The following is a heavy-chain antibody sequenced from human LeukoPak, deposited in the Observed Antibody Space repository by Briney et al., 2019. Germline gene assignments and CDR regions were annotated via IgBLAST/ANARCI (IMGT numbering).Heavy chain of an antibody. CDR1: GFTFSSYE. Sequence: GGSLRLSCAASGFTFSSYEMNWVRHAPGKGLEWLSYISSSGTTIKYADSVKGRFTISRDNAKNSLYLQVNSLRDEDTAVYYCARIMITVTTSDYWGQGTLVTVSS. CDR3: ARIMITVTTSDY. J-gene: IGHJ4*02. CDR2: ISSSGTTI. D-gene: IGHD4-17*01. V-gene: IGHV3-48*03.